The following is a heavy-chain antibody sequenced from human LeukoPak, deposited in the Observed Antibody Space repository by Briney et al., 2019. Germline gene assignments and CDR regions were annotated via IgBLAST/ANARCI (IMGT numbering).Heavy chain of an antibody. D-gene: IGHD4-17*01. J-gene: IGHJ4*02. CDR2: IYYTGST. Sequence: SETLSLTCSVSGGSIDSTNYYWDWIRQPPGKRLEWIATIYYTGSTYYNPSLKSRVTISVDTSKNQFSLKLSSVTAADTAVYYCAKDGPFITVSQTYWGQGTLVTVSS. V-gene: IGHV4-39*07. CDR3: AKDGPFITVSQTY. CDR1: GGSIDSTNYY.